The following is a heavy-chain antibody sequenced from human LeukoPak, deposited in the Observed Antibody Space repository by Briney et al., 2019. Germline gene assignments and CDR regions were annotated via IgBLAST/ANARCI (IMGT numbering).Heavy chain of an antibody. D-gene: IGHD6-19*01. J-gene: IGHJ4*02. Sequence: GGSLRLSCAASGFTFSSYWMHWVRQAPGKGLEWVSYISSSGSTIYYADSVKGRFTISRDNAKNSLYLQMNSLRAEDTAVYYCARVVHSSGWYWCEECLTYFDYWGQGTLVTVSS. CDR1: GFTFSSYW. CDR3: ARVVHSSGWYWCEECLTYFDY. CDR2: ISSSGSTI. V-gene: IGHV3-48*04.